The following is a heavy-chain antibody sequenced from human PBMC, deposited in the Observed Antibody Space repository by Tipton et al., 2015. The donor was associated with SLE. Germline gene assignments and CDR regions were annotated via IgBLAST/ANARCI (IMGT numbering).Heavy chain of an antibody. D-gene: IGHD3-10*01. CDR3: ARGSSPLEY. CDR1: GFTFNSFY. Sequence: GSLRLSCTGSGFTFNSFYITWVRQAPGKGLQWVSYISSTGNTMNYADAVKGRFTISRDNAKNSVYLQMTSLTADDTAMYYCARGSSPLEYWGQGTPVTVS. V-gene: IGHV3-11*04. CDR2: ISSTGNTM. J-gene: IGHJ4*02.